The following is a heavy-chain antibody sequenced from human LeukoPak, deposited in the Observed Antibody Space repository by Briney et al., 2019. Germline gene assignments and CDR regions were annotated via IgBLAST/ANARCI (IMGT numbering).Heavy chain of an antibody. CDR2: INHSGST. J-gene: IGHJ4*02. CDR3: ARGPLGYSSGWSLGY. D-gene: IGHD6-19*01. CDR1: GGSFSGYY. V-gene: IGHV4-34*01. Sequence: SETLSLTCAVYGGSFSGYYWSWIRQPPGKGLEWIGEINHSGSTNYNPSLKSRATISVDTSKNQFSLKLSSVTAADTAVYYCARGPLGYSSGWSLGYWGQGTLVTVSS.